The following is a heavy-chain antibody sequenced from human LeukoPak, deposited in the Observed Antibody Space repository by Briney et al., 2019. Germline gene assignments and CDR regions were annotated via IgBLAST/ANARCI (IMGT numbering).Heavy chain of an antibody. CDR1: GYRFTAFY. J-gene: IGHJ4*02. CDR2: INPNSGGT. Sequence: ASVKVSCKASGYRFTAFYIHWVRQAPGQGLEWMGWINPNSGGTKYAQKFQDRVTMTRDTSIITAYMELSRLTSDDTAVYYCARGEEKAYYYESSGYLGDYWGQGTLVTVSS. V-gene: IGHV1-2*02. CDR3: ARGEEKAYYYESSGYLGDY. D-gene: IGHD3-22*01.